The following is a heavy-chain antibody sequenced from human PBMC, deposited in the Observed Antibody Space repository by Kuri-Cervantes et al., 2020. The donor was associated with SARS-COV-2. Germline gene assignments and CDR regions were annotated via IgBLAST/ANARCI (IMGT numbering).Heavy chain of an antibody. CDR1: GYSIGSRYY. CDR3: ARGRRAVAGRRNGFDY. D-gene: IGHD6-19*01. CDR2: IYHRGRT. V-gene: IGHV4-38-2*01. J-gene: IGHJ4*02. Sequence: SETLSLTCALSGYSIGSRYYWAWIRQSPGKGLEWIGTIYHRGRTYYNPSLKSRLTISVDTSKNQFSLKLSSVTAADTAVYYCARGRRAVAGRRNGFDYWGQGTRVTSSS.